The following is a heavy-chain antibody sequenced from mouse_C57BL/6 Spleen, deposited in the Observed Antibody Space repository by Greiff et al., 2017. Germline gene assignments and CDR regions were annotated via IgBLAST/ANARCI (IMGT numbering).Heavy chain of an antibody. Sequence: VQLQQPGAELVKPGASVKLSCKASGYTFTSYWMHWVKQRPGQGLEWIGMIHPKSGSTNYNEKFKSKATLTVDKSSSTAYMQLSSLTSEDSAVYYCARSPLRRDFDYWGQGTTLTVSS. D-gene: IGHD1-1*01. CDR3: ARSPLRRDFDY. CDR2: IHPKSGST. J-gene: IGHJ2*01. CDR1: GYTFTSYW. V-gene: IGHV1-64*01.